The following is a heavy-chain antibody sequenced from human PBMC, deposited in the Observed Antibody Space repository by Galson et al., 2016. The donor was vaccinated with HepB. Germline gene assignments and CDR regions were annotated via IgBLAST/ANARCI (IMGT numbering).Heavy chain of an antibody. V-gene: IGHV3-21*01. CDR2: ISNSNSYI. J-gene: IGHJ6*02. D-gene: IGHD2-2*02. Sequence: SLRLSCAASGFTFSTYNMNWVRQAPGKGLEWVSSISNSNSYIYYTDSVKGSFTISRDNAKNPLYLQMNSLRAEDTAVYYCARDFGYFSSTSCYKGGLFYYYGMDVWGQGTTVTVSS. CDR3: ARDFGYFSSTSCYKGGLFYYYGMDV. CDR1: GFTFSTYN.